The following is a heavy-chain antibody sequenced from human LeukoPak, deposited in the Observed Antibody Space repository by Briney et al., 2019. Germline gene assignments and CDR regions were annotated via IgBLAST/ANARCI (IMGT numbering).Heavy chain of an antibody. CDR2: INSDGSST. CDR3: AKGPHGSRTVVVDPFDY. V-gene: IGHV3-74*01. CDR1: GFTFSSYW. J-gene: IGHJ4*02. Sequence: GGSLRLSCAVSGFTFSSYWMHWVRQAPGKGLVWVSRINSDGSSTSYADSVKGRFTISRDNAKNTLYLQMNSLRAEDTAVYYCAKGPHGSRTVVVDPFDYWGQGTLVTVSS. D-gene: IGHD3-22*01.